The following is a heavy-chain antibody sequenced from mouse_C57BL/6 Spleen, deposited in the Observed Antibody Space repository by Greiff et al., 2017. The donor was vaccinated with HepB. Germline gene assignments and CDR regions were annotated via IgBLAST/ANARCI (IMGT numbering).Heavy chain of an antibody. D-gene: IGHD2-5*01. Sequence: VQLQQPGAELVRPGSSVKLSCKASGYTFTSYWMHWVKQRPIQGLEWIGNIDPSDSETHYNQKFKDKATLTVEKSSSTAYMQLSSLTSEDSAVYYCARSRDYSNPYAMDYWGQGTSVTVSS. CDR2: IDPSDSET. CDR1: GYTFTSYW. V-gene: IGHV1-52*01. CDR3: ARSRDYSNPYAMDY. J-gene: IGHJ4*01.